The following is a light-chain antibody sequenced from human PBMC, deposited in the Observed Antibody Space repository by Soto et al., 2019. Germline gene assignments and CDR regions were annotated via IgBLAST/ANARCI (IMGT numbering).Light chain of an antibody. Sequence: QSVLTQPPSVSAAPGQKGNIAFSGSSSNIGGNSVSWYQQLPGTAPKLLIYDDNKRPSGIPDRFSGSKSGTSATLGITGFQTGDEADYYCGSWDSSLSAYVLGTGTKVTVL. CDR2: DDN. CDR3: GSWDSSLSAYV. V-gene: IGLV1-51*01. J-gene: IGLJ1*01. CDR1: SSNIGGNS.